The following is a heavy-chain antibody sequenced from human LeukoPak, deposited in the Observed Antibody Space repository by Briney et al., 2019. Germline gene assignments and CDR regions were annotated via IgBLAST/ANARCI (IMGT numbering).Heavy chain of an antibody. V-gene: IGHV4-59*01. CDR1: GGSISSYY. D-gene: IGHD3-22*01. CDR3: ARNGMAYYYDSSGSPIDY. Sequence: SETLSLTCTVSGGSISSYYWSWIRQPPGKGLEWIGYIYYSGSTNYNPSLKSRVTISVDTSKNQFSLKLSSVTAADTAVYYCARNGMAYYYDSSGSPIDYWGQGTLVTVSS. J-gene: IGHJ4*02. CDR2: IYYSGST.